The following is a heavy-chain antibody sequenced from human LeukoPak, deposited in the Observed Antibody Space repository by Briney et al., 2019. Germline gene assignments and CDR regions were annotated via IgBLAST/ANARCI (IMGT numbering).Heavy chain of an antibody. CDR2: ISWNSGHI. J-gene: IGHJ6*03. Sequence: GGSLRLSCAASGFTFDDYAMHWVRQAPGKGLEWVSGISWNSGHIGYADSVKGRFTISRDNAKNSLYLQMNSLRAEDTAVYYCARDMREIYYDILTGYNYYYYMDVWGKGTTVTVSS. D-gene: IGHD3-9*01. CDR3: ARDMREIYYDILTGYNYYYYMDV. CDR1: GFTFDDYA. V-gene: IGHV3-9*01.